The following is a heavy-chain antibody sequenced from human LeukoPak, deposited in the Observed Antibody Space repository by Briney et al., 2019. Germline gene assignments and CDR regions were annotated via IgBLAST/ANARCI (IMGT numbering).Heavy chain of an antibody. CDR3: ARGYYDFWSGYYSPYNWFDP. D-gene: IGHD3-3*01. CDR1: GFTFSSYW. V-gene: IGHV3-7*04. J-gene: IGHJ5*02. Sequence: GGSLRLSCAASGFTFSSYWMSWVRQAPEKGLEWVANIKQDGSEKYYVDSVKGRFTISRDNAKNSLYLQMNSLRAEDTAVYYCARGYYDFWSGYYSPYNWFDPWGQGTLVTVSS. CDR2: IKQDGSEK.